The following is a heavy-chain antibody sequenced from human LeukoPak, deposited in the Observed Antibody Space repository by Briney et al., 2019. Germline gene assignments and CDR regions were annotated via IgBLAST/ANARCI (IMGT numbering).Heavy chain of an antibody. Sequence: SDPLSLTSTAGGASSSHYYCSWLRQPPGKGLEWTWYINSSGSTNYKPSLKGRVTISLDKSKNQCSLKLSSGTAADTARDYWTRYGYCRGGSCYRDGVEICGQGTMVTVAS. CDR3: TRYGYCRGGSCYRDGVEI. V-gene: IGHV4-4*09. J-gene: IGHJ3*02. CDR1: GASSSHYY. D-gene: IGHD2-15*01. CDR2: INSSGST.